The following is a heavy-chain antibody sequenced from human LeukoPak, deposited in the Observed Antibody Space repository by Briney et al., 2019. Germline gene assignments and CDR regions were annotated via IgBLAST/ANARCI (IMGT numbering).Heavy chain of an antibody. CDR1: GFTFSSYA. V-gene: IGHV3-30*04. D-gene: IGHD6-19*01. Sequence: GGSLRLSCAASGFTFSSYAMHWVRQAPGKGLEWVAVISYDGSNKYYADSVKGRFTISRDNSKNTLYLQMNSLRAEDTAVYYCARDLAVAGTFDYWGQGTLVTVSS. CDR3: ARDLAVAGTFDY. CDR2: ISYDGSNK. J-gene: IGHJ4*02.